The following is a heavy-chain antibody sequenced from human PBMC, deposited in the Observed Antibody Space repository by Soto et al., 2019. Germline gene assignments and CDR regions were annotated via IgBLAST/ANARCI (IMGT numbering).Heavy chain of an antibody. CDR1: GYTFTGYY. D-gene: IGHD5-18*01. CDR3: ARVRVDTAMASYYFDY. J-gene: IGHJ4*02. CDR2: INPNSGGT. V-gene: IGHV1-2*04. Sequence: ASVKVSCKASGYTFTGYYMHWVRQAPGQGLEWMGRINPNSGGTNYAQKFQGWVTMTRDTSISTAYMELSRLRSDDTAVYYCARVRVDTAMASYYFDYWGQGTLVTVSS.